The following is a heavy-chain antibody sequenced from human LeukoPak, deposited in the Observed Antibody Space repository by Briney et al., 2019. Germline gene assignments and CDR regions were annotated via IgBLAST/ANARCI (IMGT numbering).Heavy chain of an antibody. V-gene: IGHV1-18*01. Sequence: ASVKVSCKASGYTFTSYGVTWVRQAPGQGLEWMGWITAYNGNTNYAPNFRDRLTMTTDTSTSTVYMELRSLRSDDTAMYYCVRDTSSSWLGSFRGQGTLVTVSS. CDR1: GYTFTSYG. CDR3: VRDTSSSWLGSF. CDR2: ITAYNGNT. J-gene: IGHJ4*02. D-gene: IGHD6-13*01.